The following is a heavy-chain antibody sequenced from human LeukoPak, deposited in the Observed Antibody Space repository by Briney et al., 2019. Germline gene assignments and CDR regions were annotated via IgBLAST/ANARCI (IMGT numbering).Heavy chain of an antibody. Sequence: PGGSLRLSCAASGFTFSSYSMNWVRQAPGKGLEWASYISSSSSTIYYADSVKGRFTISRDNAKNSLYLQMNSLRAEDTAVYYCARDWGNDVYLDYWGQGTLVTVSS. CDR2: ISSSSSTI. J-gene: IGHJ4*02. CDR3: ARDWGNDVYLDY. CDR1: GFTFSSYS. D-gene: IGHD1-1*01. V-gene: IGHV3-48*01.